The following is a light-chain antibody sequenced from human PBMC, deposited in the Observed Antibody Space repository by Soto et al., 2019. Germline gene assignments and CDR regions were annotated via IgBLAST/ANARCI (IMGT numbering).Light chain of an antibody. V-gene: IGLV2-14*01. CDR2: DVS. CDR3: SSYTTSSTYG. J-gene: IGLJ1*01. Sequence: QSALTQPASVSGSPGQSITISCTGTSSDVGGYNYVSWYQQHPGKAPKLMIYDVSKRPSGVSNRFSGSKSGNTASLTISGLQAEDEADYYCSSYTTSSTYGFGPGTKLTVL. CDR1: SSDVGGYNY.